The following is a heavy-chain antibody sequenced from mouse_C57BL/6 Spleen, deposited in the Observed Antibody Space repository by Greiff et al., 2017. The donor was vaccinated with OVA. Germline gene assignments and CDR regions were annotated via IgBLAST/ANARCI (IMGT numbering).Heavy chain of an antibody. CDR2: IRNKANGYTT. D-gene: IGHD3-2*01. CDR3: ARYRQLVDD. V-gene: IGHV7-3*01. CDR1: GFTFTDYY. Sequence: EVMLVESGGGLVQPGGSLSLSCAASGFTFTDYYMSWVRQPPGKALEWLGFIRNKANGYTTEYSASVKGRFTISRDNSQSILYLQMNALRAEDSATYYCARYRQLVDDWGQGTTLTVSS. J-gene: IGHJ2*01.